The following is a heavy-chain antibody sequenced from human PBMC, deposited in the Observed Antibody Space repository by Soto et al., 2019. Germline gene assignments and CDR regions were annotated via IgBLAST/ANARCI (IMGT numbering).Heavy chain of an antibody. CDR3: ARGGRGPEPDYGDYMSEGPREYFDY. CDR2: IKQDGSEK. Sequence: GGSLRLSCAASGFTFSSYWMSWVRQAPGKGLEWVANIKQDGSEKYYVDSVKGRFTISRDNAKNSLYLQMNSLRAKDTAVYYWARGGRGPEPDYGDYMSEGPREYFDYWGQGTLVTVSS. CDR1: GFTFSSYW. D-gene: IGHD4-17*01. J-gene: IGHJ4*02. V-gene: IGHV3-7*01.